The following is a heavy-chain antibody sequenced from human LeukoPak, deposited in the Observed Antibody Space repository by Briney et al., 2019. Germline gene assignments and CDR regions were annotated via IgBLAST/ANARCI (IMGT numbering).Heavy chain of an antibody. V-gene: IGHV4-34*01. CDR3: ARGNHYYGSGSYYTRNWFDP. D-gene: IGHD3-10*01. CDR1: GGSFSGYY. J-gene: IGHJ5*02. Sequence: SETLSLTCAVYGGSFSGYYWSWIRQPPGKGLEWIGEINHSGSTNYNPSLKSRVTISVDTSKNQFSLKLSSVTAADTAVYYCARGNHYYGSGSYYTRNWFDPRGQGTLVTVSS. CDR2: INHSGST.